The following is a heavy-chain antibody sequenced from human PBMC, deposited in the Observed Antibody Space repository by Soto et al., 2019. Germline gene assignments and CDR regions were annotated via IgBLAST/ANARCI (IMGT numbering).Heavy chain of an antibody. V-gene: IGHV4-30-4*01. J-gene: IGHJ4*02. CDR3: ARWGVVPAAKTRQYYFDY. CDR1: GGSISSGDYY. Sequence: QVQLQESGPGLVKPSQTLSLTCTVSGGSISSGDYYWSWIRQPPGKGLEWIGYIYYSGSTYYNPSLKSRVTISVDTSKNQFSLKLSSVTAADTAVYYCARWGVVPAAKTRQYYFDYWGQGTLVTVSS. CDR2: IYYSGST. D-gene: IGHD2-2*01.